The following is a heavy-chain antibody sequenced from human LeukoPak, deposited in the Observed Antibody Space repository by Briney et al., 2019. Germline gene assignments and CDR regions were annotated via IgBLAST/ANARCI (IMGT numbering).Heavy chain of an antibody. D-gene: IGHD3-22*01. J-gene: IGHJ3*02. CDR1: GYSFTSYW. Sequence: GESLKISCKGSGYSFTSYWISWVRPMPGKGLEWMGRIDPSDSYTNYSPSFQGHVTISADKSISTAYLQWSSLKASDTAMYYCVRVRDYDSSGSRAFDIWGQGTMVTVSS. V-gene: IGHV5-10-1*01. CDR3: VRVRDYDSSGSRAFDI. CDR2: IDPSDSYT.